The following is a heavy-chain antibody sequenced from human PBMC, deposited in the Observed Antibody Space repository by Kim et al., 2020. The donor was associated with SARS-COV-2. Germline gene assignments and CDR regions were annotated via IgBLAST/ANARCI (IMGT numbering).Heavy chain of an antibody. CDR3: SRGPPYCSGGSCYSNWFDP. Sequence: SETLSLICAVYGGSFSGYYWSWIRQPPGKGLEWIGEINHSGSTNYNPYLESRVTISVDTTKNQCSLKLSSVTAADTAVFYCSRGPPYCSGGSCYSNWFDPWGQGTLVTVSS. V-gene: IGHV4-34*01. J-gene: IGHJ5*02. CDR1: GGSFSGYY. CDR2: INHSGST. D-gene: IGHD2-15*01.